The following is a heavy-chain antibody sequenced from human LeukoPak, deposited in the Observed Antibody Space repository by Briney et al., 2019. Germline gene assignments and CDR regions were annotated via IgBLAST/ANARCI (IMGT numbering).Heavy chain of an antibody. CDR2: INPSGCST. Sequence: GASVKVSCKASGYTFTSYYMHWVRQAPGQGREWMGIINPSGCSTSYAQKFQGRVTMTKDTSTSTVYMELSSLRSEDTAVYYCASRVVTKPTSYAFDIWGQGTMVTVSS. D-gene: IGHD3-3*01. CDR1: GYTFTSYY. J-gene: IGHJ3*02. CDR3: ASRVVTKPTSYAFDI. V-gene: IGHV1-46*03.